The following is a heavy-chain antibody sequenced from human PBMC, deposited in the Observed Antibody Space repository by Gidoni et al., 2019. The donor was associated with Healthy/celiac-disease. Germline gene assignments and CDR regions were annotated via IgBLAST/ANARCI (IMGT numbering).Heavy chain of an antibody. CDR3: TTGICGGDCYPGWFDP. D-gene: IGHD2-21*02. V-gene: IGHV3-15*01. J-gene: IGHJ5*02. Sequence: EVQLVESGGGLVKPGGSLRLSCAASGFTFSNAWTSWVRQAPGKGLEWVGRIKSKTDGGTTDYAAPVKGRFTISRDDSKNTLYLQMNSLKTEDTAVYYCTTGICGGDCYPGWFDPWGQGTLVTVSS. CDR2: IKSKTDGGTT. CDR1: GFTFSNAW.